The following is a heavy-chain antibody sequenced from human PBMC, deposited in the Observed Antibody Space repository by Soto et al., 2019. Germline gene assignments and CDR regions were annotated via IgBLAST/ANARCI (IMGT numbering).Heavy chain of an antibody. CDR1: EFSFSDYY. V-gene: IGHV3-11*01. CDR2: ISSRDNTI. Sequence: QVHLVESGGVLVKPGGSLRLSCAASEFSFSDYYMNWIRQAPGKGLEWVSSISSRDNTIYYADSVQGRFTISRDNAKNSAYLQMNSLRAEDTAVYYCARTYGGYPPLYYGMAVCGQGPTVTVSS. CDR3: ARTYGGYPPLYYGMAV. J-gene: IGHJ6*02. D-gene: IGHD5-12*01.